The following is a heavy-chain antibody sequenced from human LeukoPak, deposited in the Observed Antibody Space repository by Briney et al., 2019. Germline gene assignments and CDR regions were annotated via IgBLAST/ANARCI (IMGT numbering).Heavy chain of an antibody. Sequence: GGSLRLSCAAPGFTFSSYAMSWVRQAPGKGLEWVSAISGSGGSTYYADSVKGRFTISRDNSKNTLYLQMNSLRAEDTAVYYCAKHYYDSSGYPEYFQHWGQGTLVTVSS. D-gene: IGHD3-22*01. J-gene: IGHJ1*01. CDR3: AKHYYDSSGYPEYFQH. CDR1: GFTFSSYA. CDR2: ISGSGGST. V-gene: IGHV3-23*01.